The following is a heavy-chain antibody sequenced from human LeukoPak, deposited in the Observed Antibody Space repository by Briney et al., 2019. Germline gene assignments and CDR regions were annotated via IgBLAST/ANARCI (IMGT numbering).Heavy chain of an antibody. CDR2: IYYSGST. J-gene: IGHJ4*02. V-gene: IGHV4-39*07. D-gene: IGHD1-1*01. CDR1: GGSISSSSYY. CDR3: AREMVIGTTGTTADY. Sequence: SETLSLTCTVSGGSISSSSYYWGWIRQPPGKGLEWIGSIYYSGSTHYNPSLKSRVTISVDTSKNQFSLKLSSVTAADTAVYYCAREMVIGTTGTTADYWGQGTLVTVSS.